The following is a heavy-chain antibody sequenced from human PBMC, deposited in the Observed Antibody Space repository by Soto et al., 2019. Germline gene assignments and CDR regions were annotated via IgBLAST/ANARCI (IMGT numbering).Heavy chain of an antibody. D-gene: IGHD2-21*01. CDR1: GFDFNRFT. J-gene: IGHJ4*02. CDR3: AKERDCGGVCFYIDF. CDR2: IRGDGTDI. V-gene: IGHV3-43*01. Sequence: EVQLVQSGGRVVPPGGSLRISCAASGFDFNRFTMHWVRQTPERGLEWVSYIRGDGTDIRYADSVRGRFTISRDNTKNSLYLQMYSLTTEDTALYYCAKERDCGGVCFYIDFRGQGALVTVSS.